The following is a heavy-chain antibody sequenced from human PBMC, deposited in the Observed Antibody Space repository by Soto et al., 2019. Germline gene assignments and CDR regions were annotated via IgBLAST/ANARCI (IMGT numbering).Heavy chain of an antibody. CDR3: ARIPVDTSMIYWLDP. CDR2: IYYSGNT. D-gene: IGHD5-18*01. V-gene: IGHV4-61*08. CDR1: GGSVSSGDYY. J-gene: IGHJ5*02. Sequence: SETLSLTCTVSGGSVSSGDYYWSWIRQPPGKGLEWIGYIYYSGNTNYNPSLKSRVIISVDTSKNLFSPKLTSVTAADTAVYYCARIPVDTSMIYWLDPWGQGTLVTVSS.